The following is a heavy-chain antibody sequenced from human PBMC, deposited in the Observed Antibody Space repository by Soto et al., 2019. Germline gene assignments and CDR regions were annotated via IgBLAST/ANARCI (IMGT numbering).Heavy chain of an antibody. V-gene: IGHV1-46*01. CDR3: ARSLLQGDF. D-gene: IGHD2-21*01. J-gene: IGHJ4*02. CDR2: INPNGGST. CDR1: GYTFIHYY. Sequence: QLQLVQSGAEVKKPGASVKISCKASGYTFIHYYIHWVRQAPGQGLEWMAIINPNGGSTNYAQKFQGRVTVTSGTSTTTVSMELNSLESDDTAVYFCARSLLQGDFWGQGTLVTVSS.